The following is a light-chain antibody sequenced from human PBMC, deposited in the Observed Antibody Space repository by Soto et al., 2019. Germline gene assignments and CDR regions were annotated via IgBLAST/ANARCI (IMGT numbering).Light chain of an antibody. V-gene: IGKV3-11*01. J-gene: IGKJ2*01. Sequence: EIVLTQSPVILSLSPGERATLSCRASQSVNNFLAWYQQNPGQAPRLLIYDASNRATGIPARFSGSGSGTDFTPTISSLEPEDFAVYYCQQRSNWPPMYIFGQGTKLEIK. CDR1: QSVNNF. CDR3: QQRSNWPPMYI. CDR2: DAS.